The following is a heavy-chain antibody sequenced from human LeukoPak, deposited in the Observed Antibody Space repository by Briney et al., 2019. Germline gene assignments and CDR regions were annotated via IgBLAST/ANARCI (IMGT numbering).Heavy chain of an antibody. CDR3: ARVPGT. J-gene: IGHJ4*02. CDR2: ISTSXXXI. Sequence: GGSLRLSCAASGFTFSSYXXXXXRQAPGKGLEWVSSISTSXXXIXXXDSVXXXXXXXXDNAKNSLYLQMNSLRAEDTAVYYCARVPGTWGQGTLVTVSS. V-gene: IGHV3-21*01. D-gene: IGHD3-10*01. CDR1: GFTFSSYX.